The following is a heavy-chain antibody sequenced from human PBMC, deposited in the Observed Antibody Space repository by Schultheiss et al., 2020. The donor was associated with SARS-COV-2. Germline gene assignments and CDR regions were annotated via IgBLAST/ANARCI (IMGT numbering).Heavy chain of an antibody. D-gene: IGHD2-2*01. J-gene: IGHJ6*03. V-gene: IGHV1-24*01. CDR2: FDPEDGET. CDR3: ATAPIVVVPAAMTGREDYYYYMDV. CDR1: GYTLTELS. Sequence: ASVKVSCKVSGYTLTELSMHWVRQAPGKGLEWMGGFDPEDGETIYAQRFQGRVTMTEDTSTDTAYMELSSLRSEDTAVYYCATAPIVVVPAAMTGREDYYYYMDVWGKGTTVTVSS.